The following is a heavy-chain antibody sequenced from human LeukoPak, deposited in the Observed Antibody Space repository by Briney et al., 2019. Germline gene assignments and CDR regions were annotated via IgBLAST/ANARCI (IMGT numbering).Heavy chain of an antibody. CDR1: GFTFSSYS. CDR3: AREPYYDSSGYSPDY. J-gene: IGHJ4*02. V-gene: IGHV3-48*01. Sequence: GGSLRLSCAASGFTFSSYSMNWVRQAPGKGLEWISYISSGSSTIYYADSVKGRFTISRDNAKNSLYLQMNSLRAEDTALYYCAREPYYDSSGYSPDYWGQGTLVTVSS. CDR2: ISSGSSTI. D-gene: IGHD3-22*01.